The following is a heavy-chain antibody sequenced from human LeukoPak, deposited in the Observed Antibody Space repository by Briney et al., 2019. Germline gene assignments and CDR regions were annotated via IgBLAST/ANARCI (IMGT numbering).Heavy chain of an antibody. CDR2: ISGSGGST. CDR1: GYTFSSYA. V-gene: IGHV3-23*01. J-gene: IGHJ1*01. Sequence: GGSLILACAASGYTFSSYAMSWVRQAPGKGLEWVSAISGSGGSTYYADSVKGRFTISGDNSKNTLYLQMNSLRAEDTAVYYCAKDEDIVVVPAAEYFQHWGQGTLVTVSS. CDR3: AKDEDIVVVPAAEYFQH. D-gene: IGHD2-2*01.